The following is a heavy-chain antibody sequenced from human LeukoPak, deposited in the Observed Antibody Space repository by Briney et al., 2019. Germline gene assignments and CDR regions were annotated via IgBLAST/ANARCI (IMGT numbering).Heavy chain of an antibody. D-gene: IGHD3-10*01. CDR2: IYSGGST. CDR1: GFTFSSYG. V-gene: IGHV3-66*01. Sequence: PGGSLRLSCAASGFTFSSYGMHWVRQAPGKGLEWVSVIYSGGSTYYADSVKGRFTISRDNSKNTLYLQMNSLRAEDTAVYYCAMVRGVNAFDIWGQGTMVTVSS. CDR3: AMVRGVNAFDI. J-gene: IGHJ3*02.